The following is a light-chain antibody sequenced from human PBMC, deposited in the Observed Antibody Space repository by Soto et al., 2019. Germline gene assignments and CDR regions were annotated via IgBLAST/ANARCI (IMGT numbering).Light chain of an antibody. CDR2: LNSDGSH. V-gene: IGLV4-69*01. J-gene: IGLJ1*01. CDR1: SGHSSYA. CDR3: QTWGTVIRV. Sequence: QLVLTQSPSASASLGASVKLTCTLSSGHSSYAIAWHQQQPEKGPRYLMKLNSDGSHSKGDGIPDRFSGSSSGAERYLTISSLQSEDEADYYCQTWGTVIRVSGTGTKLTVL.